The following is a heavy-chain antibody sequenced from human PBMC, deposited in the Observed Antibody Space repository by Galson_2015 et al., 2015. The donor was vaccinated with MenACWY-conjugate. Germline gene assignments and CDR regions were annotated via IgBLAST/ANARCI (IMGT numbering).Heavy chain of an antibody. CDR1: GFTFSSYE. J-gene: IGHJ1*01. D-gene: IGHD3-22*01. CDR3: ARGVCDSSGYYFS. V-gene: IGHV3-48*03. CDR2: ISSSGNTI. Sequence: SLRLSCAASGFTFSSYEMNWVRQAPGKGLEWVSYISSSGNTIYYADSVKGRFTITRDNAKNSLYLQMNSPGAEDTAVYYCARGVCDSSGYYFSWGQGTLVTVSS.